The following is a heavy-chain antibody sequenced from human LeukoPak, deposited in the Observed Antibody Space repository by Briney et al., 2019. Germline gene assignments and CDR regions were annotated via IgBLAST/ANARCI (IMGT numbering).Heavy chain of an antibody. Sequence: GGPLRLSCAASGFTFSSYSMNWVRQAPGKGLEWVSSISSSSSYIYYADSVKGRFTISRDNAKNSLYLQMNSLRAEDTAVYYCARAGTAMVSGMDVWGQGTTVTVSS. V-gene: IGHV3-21*01. D-gene: IGHD5-18*01. CDR3: ARAGTAMVSGMDV. J-gene: IGHJ6*02. CDR2: ISSSSSYI. CDR1: GFTFSSYS.